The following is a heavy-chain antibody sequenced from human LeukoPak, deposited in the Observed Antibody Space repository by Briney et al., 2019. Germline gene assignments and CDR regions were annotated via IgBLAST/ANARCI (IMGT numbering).Heavy chain of an antibody. Sequence: PSETLSLTCTVSGGSISSSSYYWGWIRQPPGKGLEWIGSIYYSGSTYYNPSFKSRVTISVDTSKNQFSLKLSSVTAADTAVYYCARDSYSSGYYFDYWGQGTLVTVSS. J-gene: IGHJ4*02. CDR1: GGSISSSSYY. CDR3: ARDSYSSGYYFDY. V-gene: IGHV4-39*07. D-gene: IGHD6-25*01. CDR2: IYYSGST.